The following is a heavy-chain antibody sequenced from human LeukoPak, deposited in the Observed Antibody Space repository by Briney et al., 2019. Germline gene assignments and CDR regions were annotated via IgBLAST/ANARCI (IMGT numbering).Heavy chain of an antibody. D-gene: IGHD6-13*01. J-gene: IGHJ4*02. V-gene: IGHV1-18*01. CDR2: ISAHNGNT. CDR3: ARDSRFWYSSSWYY. Sequence: ASVKVSCKASGYTFTSYGISWVRQAPGQGLEWMGWISAHNGNTNYAQKLQGRVTMTTDTSTSTAYMELRSLRSDDTAVYYCARDSRFWYSSSWYYWGQGTLVTVSS. CDR1: GYTFTSYG.